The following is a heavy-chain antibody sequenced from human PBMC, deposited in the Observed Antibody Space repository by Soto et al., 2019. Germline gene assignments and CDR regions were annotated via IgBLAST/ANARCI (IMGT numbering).Heavy chain of an antibody. CDR2: IIPIFGTA. D-gene: IGHD3-10*01. V-gene: IGHV1-69*13. J-gene: IGHJ6*02. CDR1: GGTFSMYA. Sequence: SVKVSCKASGGTFSMYAISGVRQSGLRGLEGMGGIIPIFGTANYAQKFQGRVTITADESTSTAYMELSSLRSEDTAVYYCASVITMVRGYYYYGMDVWGQGTTVTVSS. CDR3: ASVITMVRGYYYYGMDV.